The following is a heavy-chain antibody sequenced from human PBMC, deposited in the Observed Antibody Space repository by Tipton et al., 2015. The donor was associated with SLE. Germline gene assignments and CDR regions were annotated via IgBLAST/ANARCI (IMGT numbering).Heavy chain of an antibody. Sequence: TLSLTCAVSGFSVSSGYYWGWIRQPPGKGLEWIGSIYYSGSTYYNPSLKSRVTISIDTSKNQFSLKLSPVTAADTAVYYCARALQNYLDYWGQGTLVTVSS. CDR2: IYYSGST. J-gene: IGHJ4*02. CDR3: ARALQNYLDY. V-gene: IGHV4-38-2*01. CDR1: GFSVSSGYY.